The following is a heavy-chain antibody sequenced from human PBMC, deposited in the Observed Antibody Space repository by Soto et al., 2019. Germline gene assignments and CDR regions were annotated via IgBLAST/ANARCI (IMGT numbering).Heavy chain of an antibody. D-gene: IGHD3-22*01. CDR2: IKSKTDGGTT. CDR1: GFTFSNAW. Sequence: GALRLSCAASGFTFSNAWMSWVRQAPGKGLEWVGRIKSKTDGGTTDYAALVKGRFTISRDDSKNTLYLQMNSLKTEDTAVYYCTTDPTNNYDSSGEPTNYWGQGTLVTVSS. CDR3: TTDPTNNYDSSGEPTNY. J-gene: IGHJ4*02. V-gene: IGHV3-15*01.